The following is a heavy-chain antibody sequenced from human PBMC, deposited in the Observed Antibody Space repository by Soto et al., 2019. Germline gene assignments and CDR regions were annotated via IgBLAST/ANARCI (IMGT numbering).Heavy chain of an antibody. CDR3: VRGYRGYDY. CDR2: SRNKANSYTT. D-gene: IGHD5-12*01. Sequence: EVQLVESGGGLVPPGGSLRLYCEVSGFTFSDRYMDWVRQAPGRGLEWVGRSRNKANSYTTEYATSVKGRFTVSRDDSKNLFFLQMNSLKTEDTAVYYCVRGYRGYDYRGQGALVIVSS. V-gene: IGHV3-72*01. CDR1: GFTFSDRY. J-gene: IGHJ4*02.